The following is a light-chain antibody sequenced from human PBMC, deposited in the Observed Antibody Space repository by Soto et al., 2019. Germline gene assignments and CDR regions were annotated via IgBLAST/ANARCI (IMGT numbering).Light chain of an antibody. V-gene: IGKV1-39*01. CDR1: QSIALS. CDR3: QQSFRSPIT. CDR2: VAF. Sequence: DIQMTQSPSSLSASIGDTVTMTCRASQSIALSVNWYQQKPGKAPKLLIYVAFTLESGVPSRFSGSGSGTEFTLTIRSLQPEDFATYYCQQSFRSPITFGQGTRLE. J-gene: IGKJ5*01.